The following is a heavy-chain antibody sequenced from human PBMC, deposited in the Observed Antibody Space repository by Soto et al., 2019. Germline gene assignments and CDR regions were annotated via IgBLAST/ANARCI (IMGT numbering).Heavy chain of an antibody. CDR1: GFTFSTYT. Sequence: QVHLVESGGGVVQPGRSLRLSCAASGFTFSTYTMHWARQAPGKGLEWVADISDNGKYEYYADSVKGRFTISRDNSKSTLYLQMNSLTPEDTAVYYCATTPGGAAYWGQGTLVTVSS. CDR2: ISDNGKYE. J-gene: IGHJ4*02. D-gene: IGHD2-15*01. V-gene: IGHV3-30*04. CDR3: ATTPGGAAY.